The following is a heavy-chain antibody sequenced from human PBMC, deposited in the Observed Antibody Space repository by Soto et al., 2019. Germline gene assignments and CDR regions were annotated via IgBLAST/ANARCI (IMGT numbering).Heavy chain of an antibody. CDR3: ARDHLWGFDY. CDR1: GFTFDNYA. J-gene: IGHJ4*02. CDR2: ISVGSYDI. D-gene: IGHD3-16*01. V-gene: IGHV3-48*02. Sequence: EVQLVEYGGGLVQPGGDRRLSCVASGFTFDNYAMNWVRQAPGKGLEWISWISVGSYDIEYSDSVNGRFTISRDNAKNSLYLQLKRLTDEDTAGYYFARDHLWGFDYWGQGTLVTVTS.